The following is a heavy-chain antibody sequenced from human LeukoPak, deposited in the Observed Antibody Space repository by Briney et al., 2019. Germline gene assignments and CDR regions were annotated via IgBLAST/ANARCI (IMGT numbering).Heavy chain of an antibody. CDR1: GFTFSSYA. CDR3: AEEDNIAAHLSWFDP. Sequence: GGSLGLSCAASGFTFSSYAMSWVRQAPGKGLEWVSAISGSGGSTYYADSVKGRFTISRDNSKNTLYLQMNSLRAEDTAVYYCAEEDNIAAHLSWFDPWGQGTLVTVSS. CDR2: ISGSGGST. V-gene: IGHV3-23*01. J-gene: IGHJ5*02. D-gene: IGHD6-13*01.